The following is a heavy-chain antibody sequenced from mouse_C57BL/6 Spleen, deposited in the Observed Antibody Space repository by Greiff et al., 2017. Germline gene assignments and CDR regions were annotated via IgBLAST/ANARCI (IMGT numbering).Heavy chain of an antibody. Sequence: EVHLVESGPGLVKPSQSLSLTCSVTGYSITSGYYWNWIRQFPGNKLEWMGYISYDGSNNYNPSLKNRISITRDTSKNQFFLKLNSVTTEDTATYYCARSSSWYFDVWGTGTTVTVSS. CDR1: GYSITSGYY. CDR3: ARSSSWYFDV. D-gene: IGHD1-1*01. J-gene: IGHJ1*03. CDR2: ISYDGSN. V-gene: IGHV3-6*01.